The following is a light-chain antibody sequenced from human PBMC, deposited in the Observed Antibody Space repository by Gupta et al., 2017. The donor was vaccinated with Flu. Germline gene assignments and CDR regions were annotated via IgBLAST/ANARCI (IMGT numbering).Light chain of an antibody. J-gene: IGKJ2*01. CDR3: KQVKHCPMT. Sequence: DVVMTQSRLSLPVTLGQPASISCRSTRSLVSSDGNIYLDWFQQRPGQSPRRLVYRVSRRDSGVPDRFSGSESGTDFTLKISSGEAEDVGIYYCKQVKHCPMTFGQGTKLDIK. V-gene: IGKV2-30*01. CDR2: RVS. CDR1: RSLVSSDGNIY.